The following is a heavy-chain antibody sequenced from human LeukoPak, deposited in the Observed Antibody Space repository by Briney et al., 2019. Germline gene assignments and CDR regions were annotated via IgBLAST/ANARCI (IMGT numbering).Heavy chain of an antibody. D-gene: IGHD5-18*01. CDR2: IIPALNIT. Sequence: SVKVSCKTSVGTFSSSAITWVREAPGQRLECMGRIIPALNITSYAQKFQGRVTITADTSTSTAYMELSSLRSEETAVYYCARDQGLTAPPPYGLDVWGQGTTVTVSS. CDR1: VGTFSSSA. V-gene: IGHV1-69*04. J-gene: IGHJ6*02. CDR3: ARDQGLTAPPPYGLDV.